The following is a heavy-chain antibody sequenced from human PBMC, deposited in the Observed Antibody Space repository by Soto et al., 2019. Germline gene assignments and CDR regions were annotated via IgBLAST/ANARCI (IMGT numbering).Heavy chain of an antibody. CDR1: GYTFTSYA. J-gene: IGHJ6*02. CDR2: INAGNGNT. CDR3: ASLPYSSCWYRDVYYYYGMDV. D-gene: IGHD6-19*01. Sequence: ASVKVSCKASGYTFTSYAMHWVRQAPGERLEWMGWINAGNGNTKYSQKFQGRVTITRYTSASTAYMELSSLRSEDTAVYYCASLPYSSCWYRDVYYYYGMDVWGQGTTVTVYS. V-gene: IGHV1-3*01.